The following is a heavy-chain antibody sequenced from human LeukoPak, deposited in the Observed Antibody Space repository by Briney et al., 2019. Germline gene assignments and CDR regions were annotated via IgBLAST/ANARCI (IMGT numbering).Heavy chain of an antibody. V-gene: IGHV4-59*01. CDR3: ARRRITMVRGVISYAFDI. CDR1: GGSISSYY. Sequence: KPSETLSLTCTVSGGSISSYYWSWIRQPPGKGLEWIGYIYYSGSTNYNPSLKSRVTISVDTSKNQFSLKLRSVTAADTAVYYCARRRITMVRGVISYAFDIWGQGTMVTVSS. D-gene: IGHD3-10*01. CDR2: IYYSGST. J-gene: IGHJ3*02.